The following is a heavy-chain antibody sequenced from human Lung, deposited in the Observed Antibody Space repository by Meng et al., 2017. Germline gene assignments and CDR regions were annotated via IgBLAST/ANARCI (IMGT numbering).Heavy chain of an antibody. D-gene: IGHD4-17*01. Sequence: VLLLCAGVGLVHPGGSLSLSWAASGLTFRSHWMHWVRQAPGKGLGWVSRITGDGSSTIYADSVQGRFTMSRDNAKNTLSLQMNSLRAEDTAVYYCARGGVTTDDWGQGTLVTVPS. V-gene: IGHV3-74*01. CDR3: ARGGVTTDD. CDR1: GLTFRSHW. J-gene: IGHJ4*02. CDR2: ITGDGSST.